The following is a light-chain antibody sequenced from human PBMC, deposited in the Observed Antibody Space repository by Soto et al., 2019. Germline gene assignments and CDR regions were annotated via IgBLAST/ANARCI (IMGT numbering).Light chain of an antibody. CDR3: QQYGSSGT. CDR2: GAS. CDR1: QTVRNNY. J-gene: IGKJ1*01. Sequence: VLSESPGAVSLSQGERATLSCRASQTVRNNYLAWYQQKPGQAPRLLIYGASNRATGIPDRFSGSGSGTDFTLTISRLEPEDFAVYYCQQYGSSGTFGQGTKVDIK. V-gene: IGKV3-20*01.